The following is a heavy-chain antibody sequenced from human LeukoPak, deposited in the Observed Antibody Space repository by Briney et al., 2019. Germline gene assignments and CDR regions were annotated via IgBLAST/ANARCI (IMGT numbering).Heavy chain of an antibody. Sequence: SETLSLTCTVSGGSISTYYWSWIRQPPGKGLEWIGYIYTSGSTNYNPSLKSRVTISVDTSKNQFSLKLSSVTAADTAVYYCATSTIFGVVPDYWGQGTLVTVSS. J-gene: IGHJ4*02. CDR2: IYTSGST. CDR3: ATSTIFGVVPDY. D-gene: IGHD3-3*01. V-gene: IGHV4-4*09. CDR1: GGSISTYY.